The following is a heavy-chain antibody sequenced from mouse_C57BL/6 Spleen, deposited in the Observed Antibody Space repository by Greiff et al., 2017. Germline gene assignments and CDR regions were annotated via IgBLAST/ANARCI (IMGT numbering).Heavy chain of an antibody. CDR2: IYPGDGDT. V-gene: IGHV1-80*01. CDR1: GYAFSSYW. CDR3: ARLDDYDEDYFDY. D-gene: IGHD2-4*01. J-gene: IGHJ2*01. Sequence: QVQLQQSGAELVKPGASVKISCKASGYAFSSYWMNWVKQRPGKGLEWIGQIYPGDGDTNYNGKFKGKATLTADKSSSTAYMQLSSLTSEDSAVDFCARLDDYDEDYFDYWGQGTTLTVSS.